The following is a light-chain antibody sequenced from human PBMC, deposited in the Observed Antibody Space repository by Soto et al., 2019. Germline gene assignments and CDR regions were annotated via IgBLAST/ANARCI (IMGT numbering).Light chain of an antibody. CDR1: HSVNNY. V-gene: IGKV3-11*01. CDR2: DAS. Sequence: EIVLKQSPGTLSLSPGERATLSCRASHSVNNYLAWYQQKPGQAPRLLIYDASNRATGIPARFSGSGSGTVFTLTISSLEPEDFGVYYCQQRGHWPWLTFGGGTRVEIK. CDR3: QQRGHWPWLT. J-gene: IGKJ4*01.